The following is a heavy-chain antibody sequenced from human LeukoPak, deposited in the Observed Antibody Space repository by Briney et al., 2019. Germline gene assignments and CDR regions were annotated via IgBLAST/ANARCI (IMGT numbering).Heavy chain of an antibody. CDR3: AKAMGITMILVVPDFDY. CDR2: ISGSGGST. J-gene: IGHJ4*02. V-gene: IGHV3-23*01. Sequence: GGSLRLSCAASGFTFSSYAMSWVRQAPGKGLEWVSAISGSGGSTYYADSVKGRFTISRDNSKNTLYLQMNSLRAEDTAVYYCAKAMGITMILVVPDFDYWGQGTLVTVSS. D-gene: IGHD3-22*01. CDR1: GFTFSSYA.